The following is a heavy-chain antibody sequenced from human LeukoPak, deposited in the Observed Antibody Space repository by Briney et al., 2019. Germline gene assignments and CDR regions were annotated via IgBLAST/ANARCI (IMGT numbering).Heavy chain of an antibody. J-gene: IGHJ4*02. Sequence: SDTLSLTCTVSGGSIRSYYWSSIRKPPGKGLEWIGYIHYSDSSNYNPSLKSRVTISLDTSKNQFPLNLSSVTSADTAVYYCARDRTGETKIDYWGQGTLVTVSS. V-gene: IGHV4-59*01. D-gene: IGHD3/OR15-3a*01. CDR2: IHYSDSS. CDR3: ARDRTGETKIDY. CDR1: GGSIRSYY.